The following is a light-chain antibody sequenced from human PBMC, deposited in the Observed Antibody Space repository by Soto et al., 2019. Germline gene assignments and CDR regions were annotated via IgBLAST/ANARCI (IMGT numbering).Light chain of an antibody. CDR3: AAWDDSLNGYV. CDR1: SSSIGSNT. Sequence: QSVLTQPPSASGTPGQRVTISCSGSSSSIGSNTVNWYHQLPGTAPKLLIYSNDQRPSGVPDRFSGSKSGTSASLAISGLQSEDEADYYCAAWDDSLNGYVFGTGTKV. J-gene: IGLJ1*01. V-gene: IGLV1-44*01. CDR2: SND.